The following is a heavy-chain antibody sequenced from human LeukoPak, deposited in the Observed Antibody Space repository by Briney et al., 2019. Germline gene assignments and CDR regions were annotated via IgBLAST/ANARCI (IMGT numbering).Heavy chain of an antibody. D-gene: IGHD3-16*01. CDR2: IYSSDNT. CDR3: AGRRLLDASFDY. Sequence: GGSLRLSCAASGFTVSGNYMSWVRPAPGKGLEWVSVIYSSDNTYYIDSVKGRFTISRDNSKNTLYLQMNSLRAEDTAVYYCAGRRLLDASFDYWGQGTLVTVSS. CDR1: GFTVSGNY. J-gene: IGHJ4*02. V-gene: IGHV3-66*02.